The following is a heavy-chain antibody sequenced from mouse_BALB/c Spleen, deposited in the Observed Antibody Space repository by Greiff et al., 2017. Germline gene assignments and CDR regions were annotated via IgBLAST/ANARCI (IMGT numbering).Heavy chain of an antibody. CDR3: ARSPYGSRGFFAY. CDR2: ISYSGST. V-gene: IGHV3-2*02. J-gene: IGHJ3*01. D-gene: IGHD1-1*01. CDR1: GYSITSDYA. Sequence: EVQLVESGPGLVKPSQSLSLTCTVTGYSITSDYAWNWIRQFPGNKLEWMGYISYSGSTSYNPSLKSRISITRDTSKNQFFLQLNSVTTEDTATYYCARSPYGSRGFFAYWGQGTLVTVSA.